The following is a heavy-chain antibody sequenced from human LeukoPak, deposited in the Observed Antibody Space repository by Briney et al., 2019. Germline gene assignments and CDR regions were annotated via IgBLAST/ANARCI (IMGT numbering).Heavy chain of an antibody. D-gene: IGHD1-14*01. CDR3: AGFPTPGHHAFDI. CDR2: ISSSSSTI. J-gene: IGHJ3*02. V-gene: IGHV3-48*01. Sequence: PGGSLRLSCAASGFTFSSYSMNWVRQAPGKGLEWVSYISSSSSTIYYADSMKGRFTISRDNAKNSLYLQMNSLRAEDTAVYYCAGFPTPGHHAFDIWGQGTMVTVSS. CDR1: GFTFSSYS.